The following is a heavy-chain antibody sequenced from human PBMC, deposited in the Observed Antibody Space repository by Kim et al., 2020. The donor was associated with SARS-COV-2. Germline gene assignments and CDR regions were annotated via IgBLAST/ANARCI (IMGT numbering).Heavy chain of an antibody. CDR1: GFTFSSYG. J-gene: IGHJ2*01. V-gene: IGHV3-30*18. Sequence: GGSLRLSCAASGFTFSSYGMHWVRQAPGKGLEWVAVISYDGSNKYYADSVKGRFTISRDNSKNTLYLQMNSLRAEDTAVYYCAKDGRSPYYDSSHGGYFDLWGRGTLVTVSS. CDR3: AKDGRSPYYDSSHGGYFDL. CDR2: ISYDGSNK. D-gene: IGHD3-22*01.